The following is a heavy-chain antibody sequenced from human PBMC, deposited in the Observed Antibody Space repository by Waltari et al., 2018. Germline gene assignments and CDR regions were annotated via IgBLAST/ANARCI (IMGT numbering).Heavy chain of an antibody. Sequence: QLQLQESGPGLVKPSETLSLTCTVSGGSISSSSYYWGWIRQPPGKGLEWIGSIYYSGSTYYNPSLKSRVTISVDTSKNQFSLKLSSVTAADTAVYYCARSGWERAFDIWGQGTMVTVSS. CDR1: GGSISSSSYY. V-gene: IGHV4-39*01. J-gene: IGHJ3*02. D-gene: IGHD1-26*01. CDR2: IYYSGST. CDR3: ARSGWERAFDI.